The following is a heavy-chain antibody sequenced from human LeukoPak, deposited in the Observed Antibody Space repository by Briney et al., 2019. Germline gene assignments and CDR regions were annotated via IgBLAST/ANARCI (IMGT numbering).Heavy chain of an antibody. CDR1: GYTFTGYA. CDR2: IKPEKRDT. D-gene: IGHD2-21*01. CDR3: EKKLRGPSHPLDF. J-gene: IGHJ4*02. V-gene: IGHV1-2*02. Sequence: ASVKVSCKASGYTFTGYAIHWVRQAPGQGLEWMGWIKPEKRDTGYAHKFQGRVTMTSDTSISTAYMELSSLRSDDTAVYYCEKKLRGPSHPLDFWGQGTLVTVSS.